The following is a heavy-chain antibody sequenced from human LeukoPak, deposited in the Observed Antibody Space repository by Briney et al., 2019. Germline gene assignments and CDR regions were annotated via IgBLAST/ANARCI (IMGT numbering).Heavy chain of an antibody. CDR3: ARDRAWNYFDY. CDR2: ISNDGSRK. D-gene: IGHD3-3*01. V-gene: IGHV3-30*03. CDR1: GFTFSRHG. J-gene: IGHJ4*02. Sequence: GGSLRLSCAPSGFTFSRHGMHWVRQAPGKGLEWVAIISNDGSRKYYAHSVEGRFTISKDNSKNTLYLQMDSLRAEDTAVYYCARDRAWNYFDYWGQGTLVTVSS.